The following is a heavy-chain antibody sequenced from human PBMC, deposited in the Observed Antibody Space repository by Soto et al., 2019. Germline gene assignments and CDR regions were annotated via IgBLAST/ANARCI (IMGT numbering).Heavy chain of an antibody. J-gene: IGHJ3*02. D-gene: IGHD1-26*01. CDR2: ISYDGGNE. CDR1: RFSFSTYA. V-gene: IGHV3-30-3*01. Sequence: QVHLVESGGGVVQPGRSLRLSCAASRFSFSTYAIHCVRQAPGKGLEWVAGISYDGGNEYYADSVKRRFTISRDNSKSTLYLTMNSLWPDDTAVYYCARDRIGSHEIDDAMDIWGRGTMVTVSS. CDR3: ARDRIGSHEIDDAMDI.